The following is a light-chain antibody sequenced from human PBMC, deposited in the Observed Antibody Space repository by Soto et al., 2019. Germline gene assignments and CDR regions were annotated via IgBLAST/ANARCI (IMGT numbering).Light chain of an antibody. J-gene: IGKJ5*01. CDR3: QQYNNWPIT. V-gene: IGKV3-15*01. Sequence: EIVMTQSPATLSVSPGERVTLSCRASQSVSSTLGWYQQKPGQAPRLLIYGASTRATGIPARFSGSGSGTEFTLTISSLQSEDFAVYYCQQYNNWPITFGQGTRLEIK. CDR2: GAS. CDR1: QSVSST.